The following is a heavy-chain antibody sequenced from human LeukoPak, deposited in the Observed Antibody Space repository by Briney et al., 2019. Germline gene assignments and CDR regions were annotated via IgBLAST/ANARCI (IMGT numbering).Heavy chain of an antibody. CDR3: ARGDTYDYVWGSYRDNWFDP. CDR2: IYHSGST. CDR1: GYSISSGYY. J-gene: IGHJ5*02. Sequence: PSETLSLTSTVSGYSISSGYYWGWIRQPPRKGLEWIGSIYHSGSTYYNPTLKTRVTISVDASKNQFSLKLSSVTAADTAVYYCARGDTYDYVWGSYRDNWFDPWGQGTLVTVSS. D-gene: IGHD3-16*02. V-gene: IGHV4-38-2*02.